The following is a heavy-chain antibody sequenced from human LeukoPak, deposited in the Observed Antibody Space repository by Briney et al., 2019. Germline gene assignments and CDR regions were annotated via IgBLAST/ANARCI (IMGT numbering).Heavy chain of an antibody. V-gene: IGHV3-48*04. Sequence: GGSLRLSCTASGFPFSDYSMNWVRQAPGKGLEWISYISISSGNTKYADSVKGRFTISADNARNSLYLQVNSLRVEDTAVYYCARDHNYAFDNWGQGTLVSVSS. J-gene: IGHJ4*02. CDR1: GFPFSDYS. CDR3: ARDHNYAFDN. D-gene: IGHD1-1*01. CDR2: ISISSGNT.